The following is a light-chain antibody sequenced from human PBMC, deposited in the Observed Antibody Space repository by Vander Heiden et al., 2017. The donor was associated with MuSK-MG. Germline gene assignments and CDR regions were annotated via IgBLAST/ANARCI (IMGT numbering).Light chain of an antibody. CDR2: SNN. Sequence: QSVLTQPPSASGTPGQRVTISCSGSSSNIGSNTVNWYQQLPGTAPKLLIYSNNQRPSGVPDRFSGSKSGTSASLAISGLQSEDEADYDCAAWDDSLNGWVFGTGTKVTVL. CDR3: AAWDDSLNGWV. J-gene: IGLJ1*01. CDR1: SSNIGSNT. V-gene: IGLV1-44*01.